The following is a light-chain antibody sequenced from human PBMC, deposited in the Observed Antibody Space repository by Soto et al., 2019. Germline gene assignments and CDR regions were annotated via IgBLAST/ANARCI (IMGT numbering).Light chain of an antibody. J-gene: IGKJ1*01. CDR2: DAS. CDR1: QSVSTY. CDR3: QKRSNWPPTWT. Sequence: EIVLTQSPATLSLSPGERATLSCRASQSVSTYLAWYQQKPGQAPRLLIYDASKRATGIPARFSGSGSGTDFTLTITSLEPEDFGVYYSQKRSNWPPTWTFGQGTKVDIK. V-gene: IGKV3-11*01.